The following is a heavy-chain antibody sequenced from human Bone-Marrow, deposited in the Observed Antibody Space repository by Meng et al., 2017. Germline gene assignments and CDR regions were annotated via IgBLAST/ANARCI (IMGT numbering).Heavy chain of an antibody. CDR2: INPKSGDT. J-gene: IGHJ4*02. Sequence: QVELVQSGGEVKMHGAPANVSCNPSGYNFPNNYIHWVRRAPGQGLEWMGRINPKSGDTHYAQKFQARVTMTGDTSISTAYMELSGLRSDDTAMYYCARDEDISAAGKLFGDYWGQGTLVTVSS. V-gene: IGHV1-2*06. D-gene: IGHD6-25*01. CDR3: ARDEDISAAGKLFGDY. CDR1: GYNFPNNY.